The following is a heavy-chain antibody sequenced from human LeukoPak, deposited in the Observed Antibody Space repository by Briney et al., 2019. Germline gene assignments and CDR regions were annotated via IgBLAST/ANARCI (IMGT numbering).Heavy chain of an antibody. Sequence: SETLCLTCTVSGGSISSGGYYWSWIRQHPGKGLEWIGYIYYSGSIYYNPSLKSRVTISVDTSKNQFSLKLSSVTAADTAVYYCASVGSLRLIDYWGQGTLVTVSS. V-gene: IGHV4-31*03. CDR2: IYYSGSI. CDR3: ASVGSLRLIDY. J-gene: IGHJ4*02. CDR1: GGSISSGGYY. D-gene: IGHD1-26*01.